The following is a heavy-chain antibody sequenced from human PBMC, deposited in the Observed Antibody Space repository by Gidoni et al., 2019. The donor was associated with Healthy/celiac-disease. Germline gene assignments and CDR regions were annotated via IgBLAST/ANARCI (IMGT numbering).Heavy chain of an antibody. CDR2: INPSGGST. J-gene: IGHJ4*02. CDR3: AREGGSGWLLYYFDY. CDR1: GYTFTSYY. V-gene: IGHV1-46*01. D-gene: IGHD6-19*01. Sequence: QVQLVQSGAEVKKPGASVKVSCKASGYTFTSYYMHWVRQAPGQGLEWMGIINPSGGSTSYAQKFQGRVTMTRDTSTSTVYMELSSLRSEDTAVYYCAREGGSGWLLYYFDYWGQGTLVTVSS.